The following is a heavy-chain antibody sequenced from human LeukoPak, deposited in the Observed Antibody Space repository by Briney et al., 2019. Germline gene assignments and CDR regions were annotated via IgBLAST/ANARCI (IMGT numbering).Heavy chain of an antibody. Sequence: GGSLRLSCAASGFTFDDYTMHWVRQAPGKGLEWVSLISWDGGSTYYADSVKGRFTISRDNSKNSLYLQMNSLRTEDTALYFCAKGQYYGSGSYSRWVYFDYWGQGTLVTVSS. CDR1: GFTFDDYT. CDR3: AKGQYYGSGSYSRWVYFDY. CDR2: ISWDGGST. J-gene: IGHJ4*02. V-gene: IGHV3-43*01. D-gene: IGHD3-10*01.